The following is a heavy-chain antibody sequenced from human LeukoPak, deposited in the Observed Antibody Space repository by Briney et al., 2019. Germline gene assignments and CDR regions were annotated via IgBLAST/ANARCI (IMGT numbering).Heavy chain of an antibody. CDR2: IKQDGSEK. D-gene: IGHD6-13*01. CDR3: ARYSSSWYHYYYYMDV. CDR1: GFTFSSYA. J-gene: IGHJ6*03. Sequence: PGGSLRLSCAASGFTFSSYAMHWVRQAPGKGLEWVANIKQDGSEKYYVDSVKGRFTISRDNAKNSLYLQMNSLRAEDTAVYYCARYSSSWYHYYYYMDVWGKGTTVTVSS. V-gene: IGHV3-7*01.